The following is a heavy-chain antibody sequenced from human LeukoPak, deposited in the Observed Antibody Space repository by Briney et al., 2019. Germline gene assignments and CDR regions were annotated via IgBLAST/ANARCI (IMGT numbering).Heavy chain of an antibody. Sequence: SETLSLTCTVSGDSISSGYYWGWIRQPPGKGLEWIGSIYHSGSTFYNPSLKSRVTISVDTSKNQFSLKLTSVTAADTALFYCAIHEYSSSWSPPEYFDLWGRGTLVTVSS. CDR2: IYHSGST. CDR1: GDSISSGYY. V-gene: IGHV4-38-2*02. J-gene: IGHJ2*01. CDR3: AIHEYSSSWSPPEYFDL. D-gene: IGHD6-13*01.